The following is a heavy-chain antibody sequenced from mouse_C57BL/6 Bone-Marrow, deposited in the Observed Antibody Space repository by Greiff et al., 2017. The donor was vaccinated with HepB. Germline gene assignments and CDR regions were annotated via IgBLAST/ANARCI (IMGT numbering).Heavy chain of an antibody. Sequence: EVQVVESEGGLVQPGSSMKLSCTASGFTFSDYYMAWVRQVPEKGLEWVANINYDGSSTYYLDSLKSRFIISRDNAKNILYLQMSSLKSEDTATYYCARERGGAMDYWGQGTSVTVSS. V-gene: IGHV5-16*01. CDR3: ARERGGAMDY. CDR1: GFTFSDYY. CDR2: INYDGSST. J-gene: IGHJ4*01.